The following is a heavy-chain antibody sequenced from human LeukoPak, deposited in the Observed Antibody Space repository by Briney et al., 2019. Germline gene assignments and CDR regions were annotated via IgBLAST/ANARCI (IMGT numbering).Heavy chain of an antibody. CDR2: IYTSGST. D-gene: IGHD3-16*01. V-gene: IGHV4-61*02. J-gene: IGHJ6*03. CDR3: AREVGELFRRYYYMDV. CDR1: GGSISSGSYY. Sequence: SETLSLTCTVSGGSISSGSYYWSWIRQPAGKGLEWIGRIYTSGSTNYNPSLKSRVTISVDTSKNQFSLKLSSVTAADTAVYYCAREVGELFRRYYYMDVWGKGITVTISS.